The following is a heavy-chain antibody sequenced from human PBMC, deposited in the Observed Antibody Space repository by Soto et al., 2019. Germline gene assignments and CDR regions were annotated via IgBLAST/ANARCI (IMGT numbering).Heavy chain of an antibody. CDR2: INADNGNT. J-gene: IGHJ4*02. V-gene: IGHV1-3*01. CDR3: ARGIAPYYYDY. CDR1: GYTFTSYA. D-gene: IGHD6-13*01. Sequence: GASVKVSCKASGYTFTSYAMHWVRQAPGQRLEWMGWINADNGNTKYSQNFQGRITITRDTSASTAYMELSSLRSEDTAVYYCARGIAPYYYDYWGQGTLVTVSS.